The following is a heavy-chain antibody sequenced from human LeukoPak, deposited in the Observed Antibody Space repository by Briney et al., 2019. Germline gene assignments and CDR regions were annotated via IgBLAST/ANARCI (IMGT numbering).Heavy chain of an antibody. CDR1: GFTFSRFS. CDR2: ISSSSSYI. J-gene: IGHJ4*02. Sequence: KSGGSLRLSCAASGFTFSRFSLNWVRQAPGKGLEWVSSISSSSSYIYYADSVKGRFTISRHNAKNSLYLEMNSLRAEDTAVYYCARDHQEHCSGGSCTYFDYWGQGILVTVSS. V-gene: IGHV3-21*01. D-gene: IGHD2-15*01. CDR3: ARDHQEHCSGGSCTYFDY.